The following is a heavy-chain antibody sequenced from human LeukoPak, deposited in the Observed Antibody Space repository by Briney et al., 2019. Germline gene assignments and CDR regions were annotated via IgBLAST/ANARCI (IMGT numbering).Heavy chain of an antibody. D-gene: IGHD6-19*01. V-gene: IGHV3-53*04. Sequence: GGSLRLSCAASGFTVSSNYMRWVRQAPGKGLEWVSVIYSGGSTYYADSVKGRFTISRHNSKNTLYLQMISLRSEDTAVYYCARGTVAGEAFDIWGQGTVVSVSS. CDR3: ARGTVAGEAFDI. CDR1: GFTVSSNY. J-gene: IGHJ3*02. CDR2: IYSGGST.